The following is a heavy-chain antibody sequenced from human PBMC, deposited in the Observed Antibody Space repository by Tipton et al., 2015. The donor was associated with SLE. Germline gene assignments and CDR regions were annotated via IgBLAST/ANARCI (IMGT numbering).Heavy chain of an antibody. CDR3: ARDHPRKEGATTILDY. V-gene: IGHV3-30*04. CDR1: GFTFSSYA. D-gene: IGHD1-26*01. CDR2: ISYDGSNK. Sequence: RSLRLSCAASGFTFSSYAMHWVRQAPGKGLEWVAVISYDGSNKYYADSVKGRFTISRDNSKNTLYLQMNSLRAEDTAVYYCARDHPRKEGATTILDYWGQGTLVTVSS. J-gene: IGHJ4*02.